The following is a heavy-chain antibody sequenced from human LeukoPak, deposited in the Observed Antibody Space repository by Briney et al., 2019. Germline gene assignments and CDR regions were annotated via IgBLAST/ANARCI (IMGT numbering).Heavy chain of an antibody. CDR3: ARVRGGPNYYGMDV. V-gene: IGHV4-39*07. CDR2: IYYSGST. J-gene: IGHJ6*02. Sequence: SETLSLTCTVSGGSISSSSYYWGWIRQPPGKGLEWIGSIYYSGSTYYNPSLKSRVTISVDTSKNQFSLKLSSVAAADTAVYYCARVRGGPNYYGMDVWGQGTTVTVSS. CDR1: GGSISSSSYY.